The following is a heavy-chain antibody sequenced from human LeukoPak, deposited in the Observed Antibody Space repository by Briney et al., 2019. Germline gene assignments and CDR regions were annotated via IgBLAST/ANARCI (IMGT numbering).Heavy chain of an antibody. CDR1: GFTFSSYG. Sequence: GGSLRLSCAASGFTFSSYGMHWVRQAPGKGLEWVAVIWYGGSNKYYADSVKGRFTISRDNSKNTLYLQMNRLGAEDTAVYYCARVSIGAWYFDLWGRGTLVTVSS. CDR2: IWYGGSNK. D-gene: IGHD3-16*01. CDR3: ARVSIGAWYFDL. J-gene: IGHJ2*01. V-gene: IGHV3-33*08.